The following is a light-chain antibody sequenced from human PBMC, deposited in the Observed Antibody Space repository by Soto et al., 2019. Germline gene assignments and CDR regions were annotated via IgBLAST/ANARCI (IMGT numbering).Light chain of an antibody. Sequence: QSVLTQPASVSGSPGQSITISCTGTSSDVGGYNYVSWYQRHPGKAPKLMIYDVNDRPSGVSHRFSGSKSGNTASLSISGLQAEDEADYYCSSYTSSTTDVFGTGTKVTVL. CDR3: SSYTSSTTDV. CDR1: SSDVGGYNY. V-gene: IGLV2-14*03. CDR2: DVN. J-gene: IGLJ1*01.